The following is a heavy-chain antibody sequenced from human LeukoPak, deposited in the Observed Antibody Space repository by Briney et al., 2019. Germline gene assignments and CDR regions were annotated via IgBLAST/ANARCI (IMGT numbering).Heavy chain of an antibody. CDR1: GFTFSSYA. J-gene: IGHJ5*02. D-gene: IGHD1-26*01. Sequence: GGSLRLSCAASGFTFSSYAMSWVRQAPGKGLEWVSGISGSGYSTYYAASVKGRFTISRDNSKNTLYLQMNSLRAEDTAVYYYATDGGPTTIRWFDPWGTRTLVTVSS. V-gene: IGHV3-23*01. CDR2: ISGSGYST. CDR3: ATDGGPTTIRWFDP.